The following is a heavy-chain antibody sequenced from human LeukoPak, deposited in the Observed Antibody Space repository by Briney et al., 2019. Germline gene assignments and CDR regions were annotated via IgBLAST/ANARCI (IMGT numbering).Heavy chain of an antibody. Sequence: SETLSLTCAVYGGSFSGYYWSWIRQPPGKGLEWIGEINHSGSTNYNPSLKSRVTISVDTSKNQFSLKLSSVTAADTAVYYCARPVRGYWGEGTLVTVSS. CDR3: ARPVRGY. D-gene: IGHD3-10*01. CDR1: GGSFSGYY. V-gene: IGHV4-34*01. CDR2: INHSGST. J-gene: IGHJ4*02.